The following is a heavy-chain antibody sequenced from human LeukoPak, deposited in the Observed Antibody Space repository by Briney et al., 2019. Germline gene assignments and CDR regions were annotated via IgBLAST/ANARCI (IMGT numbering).Heavy chain of an antibody. V-gene: IGHV4-4*07. CDR3: ARDFTLAGWYSDPRFDY. J-gene: IGHJ4*02. CDR1: GGSISSYY. CDR2: IYTSGST. D-gene: IGHD6-19*01. Sequence: SETLSLTCTVSGGSISSYYWSWIRQPAGKGLEWIGRIYTSGSTNYNPSLKSRVTMSVDTSKNQFSLKLSSVTAADTAVYYCARDFTLAGWYSDPRFDYWGQGTLVTVSS.